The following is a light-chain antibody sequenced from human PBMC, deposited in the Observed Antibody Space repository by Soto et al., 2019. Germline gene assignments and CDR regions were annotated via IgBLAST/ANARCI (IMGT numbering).Light chain of an antibody. CDR2: AAS. J-gene: IGKJ5*01. Sequence: DIQMTESPSSLSSSLLDIVTITCRASQDISSYLAWYQQKPGKAPTLLIYAASTLQSGVPSRFSGSGFGTDFILTISSLQPEDFATYYCQPYNSYPITFGQGTRLEIK. CDR3: QPYNSYPIT. CDR1: QDISSY. V-gene: IGKV1-9*01.